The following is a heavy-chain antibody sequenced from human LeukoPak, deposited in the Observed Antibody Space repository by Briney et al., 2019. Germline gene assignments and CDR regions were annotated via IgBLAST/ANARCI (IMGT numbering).Heavy chain of an antibody. CDR3: ARESIAVAVTAYGY. CDR1: GFTFSSYW. V-gene: IGHV3-7*01. Sequence: GGSLRLSCAASGFTFSSYWMSWVRQAPGKGLEWVANIKQDGSEKYYVDSVKGRFTISRDNAKNSLYLQMNSLRAEDTAVYYCARESIAVAVTAYGYWGQGTLVTVSS. J-gene: IGHJ4*02. CDR2: IKQDGSEK. D-gene: IGHD6-19*01.